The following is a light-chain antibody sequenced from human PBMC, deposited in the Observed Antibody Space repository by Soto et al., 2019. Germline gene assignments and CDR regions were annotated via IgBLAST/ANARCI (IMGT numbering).Light chain of an antibody. V-gene: IGLV1-44*01. Sequence: QSVLTQPPSASGTPGQRVTISCSGSSSNIGSKTVNLYQQLPGTAPKLLIYSNNQRPSGVPDRFSGSKSGTSASLAISGLQSEDEADYYWAAWDDSLNGVVFGGGTKLTVL. CDR2: SNN. CDR3: AAWDDSLNGVV. J-gene: IGLJ2*01. CDR1: SSNIGSKT.